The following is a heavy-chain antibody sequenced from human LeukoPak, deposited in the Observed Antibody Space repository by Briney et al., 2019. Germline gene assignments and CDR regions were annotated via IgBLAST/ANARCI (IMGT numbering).Heavy chain of an antibody. CDR2: MNPDSGNT. CDR3: ARGYAYYYDSSGYSVGAFDI. Sequence: GASVKVSCKSSGYTFTDYDINWVRQATGQGLEWMGWMNPDSGNTGYAQKFQGRVTMTRDTSTSTVYMELSSLRSEDTAVYYCARGYAYYYDSSGYSVGAFDIWGQGTMVTVSS. V-gene: IGHV1-8*02. CDR1: GYTFTDYD. D-gene: IGHD3-22*01. J-gene: IGHJ3*02.